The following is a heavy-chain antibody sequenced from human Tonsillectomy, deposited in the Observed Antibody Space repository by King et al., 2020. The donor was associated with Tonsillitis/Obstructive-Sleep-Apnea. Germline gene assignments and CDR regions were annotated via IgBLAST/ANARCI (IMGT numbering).Heavy chain of an antibody. Sequence: VQLQQWGAGLLKPSETLSLTCAVYGGSFTGYYWTWIRQSPRAGLEWIGESNQGGSPNHNPSLTGRVTVSVDTSKNQFSLNLNSVTAADTAVYYCARGTTETAFDIWGQGTMVTVSS. D-gene: IGHD4-17*01. V-gene: IGHV4-34*01. CDR1: GGSFTGYY. J-gene: IGHJ3*02. CDR3: ARGTTETAFDI. CDR2: SNQGGSP.